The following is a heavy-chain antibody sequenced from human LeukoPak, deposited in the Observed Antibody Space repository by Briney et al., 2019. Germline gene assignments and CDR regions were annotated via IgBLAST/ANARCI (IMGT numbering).Heavy chain of an antibody. D-gene: IGHD3-3*01. J-gene: IGHJ4*02. CDR3: ARDLGEVTMEGFGDY. V-gene: IGHV1-2*02. Sequence: ASVKVSCKASGYTFTDYYMHWVRQAPGQGLEWMGWINPNSGGTNYAQRFQGRVTMARDTSISTAYMELSSLRSDDTAVYYCARDLGEVTMEGFGDYWGQGTLVTVSS. CDR2: INPNSGGT. CDR1: GYTFTDYY.